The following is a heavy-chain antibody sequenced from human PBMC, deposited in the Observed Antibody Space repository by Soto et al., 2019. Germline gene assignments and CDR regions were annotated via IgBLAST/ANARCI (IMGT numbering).Heavy chain of an antibody. Sequence: ASVKVPCKASGYTFTSYDINWVRQATGQGLEWMGWMNPNSSNTGYAQKFQGRVTMTRNTSISTAYMELSSLRSEDTAVYYCARAPHYDFWSGYYTVYYYYGMDVWGQGTTVTVSS. CDR3: ARAPHYDFWSGYYTVYYYYGMDV. V-gene: IGHV1-8*01. D-gene: IGHD3-3*01. CDR2: MNPNSSNT. CDR1: GYTFTSYD. J-gene: IGHJ6*02.